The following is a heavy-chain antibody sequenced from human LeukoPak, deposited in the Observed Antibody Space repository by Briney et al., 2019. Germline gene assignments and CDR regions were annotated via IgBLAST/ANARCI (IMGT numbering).Heavy chain of an antibody. Sequence: GGSLRLSCAASGFTFRNAWMGWVRQAPGKGLEWVSSISSSSSYIYYADSVKGRFTISRDNAKNSLYLQMNSLRAEDTAVYYCARGSGYTYAFTGRERTKSRLDYWGQGTLVTVSS. CDR1: GFTFRNAW. CDR2: ISSSSSYI. CDR3: ARGSGYTYAFTGRERTKSRLDY. D-gene: IGHD5-18*01. V-gene: IGHV3-21*01. J-gene: IGHJ4*02.